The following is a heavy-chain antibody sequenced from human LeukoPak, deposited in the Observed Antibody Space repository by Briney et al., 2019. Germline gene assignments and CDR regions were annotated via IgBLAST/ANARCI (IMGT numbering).Heavy chain of an antibody. J-gene: IGHJ4*02. CDR3: ARDRRHGAVFWSGYYSDY. CDR2: ISSSSSTI. CDR1: GFTFSSYS. V-gene: IGHV3-48*01. Sequence: GGSLRLSCAASGFTFSSYSMNWVRQAPGKGLEWVSYISSSSSTIYYADSVKGRLTISRDNAKNSLYLQMNSLRAEDTAVYYCARDRRHGAVFWSGYYSDYWGQGTLVTVSS. D-gene: IGHD3-3*01.